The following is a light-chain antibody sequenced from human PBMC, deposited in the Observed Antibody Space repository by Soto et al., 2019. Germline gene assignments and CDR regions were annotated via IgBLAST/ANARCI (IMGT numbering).Light chain of an antibody. V-gene: IGKV1-39*01. J-gene: IGKJ3*01. CDR1: QTIGKY. CDR2: DAS. CDR3: QQSFSIPFT. Sequence: DIQMTQSPSSLSATVGDRVTITCRASQTIGKYLTWYQQQPGKVPTLLIYDASYLQSGVPSRFSGSESGTDFTLNISDLRPEDFATYYCQQSFSIPFTFGPGTKVDIK.